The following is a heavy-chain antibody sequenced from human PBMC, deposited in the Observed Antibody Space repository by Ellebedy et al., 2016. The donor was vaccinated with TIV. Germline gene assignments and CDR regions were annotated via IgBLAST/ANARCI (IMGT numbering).Heavy chain of an antibody. D-gene: IGHD3-10*01. V-gene: IGHV3-9*01. Sequence: GGSLRLSCAASGFTFDDYAMHWVRQVPGKGLEWVSVISWNGVAKGYADSAQGRFTISRDNAKNSLFLQMNSLRNEDTALYYCARGDYHGSGAHADSWGQGTLVIVSS. CDR3: ARGDYHGSGAHADS. CDR2: ISWNGVAK. CDR1: GFTFDDYA. J-gene: IGHJ5*01.